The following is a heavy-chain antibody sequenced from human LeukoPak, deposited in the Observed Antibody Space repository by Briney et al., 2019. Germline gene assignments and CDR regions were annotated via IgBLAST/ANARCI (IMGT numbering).Heavy chain of an antibody. CDR3: ARDRWGSGYDPSYFDY. V-gene: IGHV1-2*02. CDR1: RYTFTGYY. Sequence: ASVKVSCKPSRYTFTGYYMHWVRQAPGQGLEWMGWINPNSGGTNYAQKFQGRVTITRDTSISTAYMELTRLRSDDTAVYYCARDRWGSGYDPSYFDYWGQGTLVTVSS. D-gene: IGHD5-12*01. CDR2: INPNSGGT. J-gene: IGHJ4*02.